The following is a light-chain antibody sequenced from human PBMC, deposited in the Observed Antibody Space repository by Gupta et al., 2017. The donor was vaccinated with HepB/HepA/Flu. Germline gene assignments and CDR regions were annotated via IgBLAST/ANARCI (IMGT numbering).Light chain of an antibody. J-gene: IGKJ3*01. Sequence: IVLTPSPGTLSLSPGERATLSCRASQSVSSSYLAWYQQKPGQAPRLLIYGASSRATGIPDRFIGSGSGTDFTLPISRLEPEDFAVYYCQQYGSSPFTFGPGTKVDIK. CDR1: QSVSSSY. CDR2: GAS. CDR3: QQYGSSPFT. V-gene: IGKV3-20*01.